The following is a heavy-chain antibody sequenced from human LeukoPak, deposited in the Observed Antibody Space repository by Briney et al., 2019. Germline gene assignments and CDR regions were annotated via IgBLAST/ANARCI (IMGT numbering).Heavy chain of an antibody. CDR1: GFTFDSYS. CDR2: ISSSSYYI. D-gene: IGHD1-26*01. CDR3: ASGGRSDYFFDF. J-gene: IGHJ4*02. Sequence: GGSLRLSCAASGFTFDSYSMNWVRQAPGKGLEWVSSISSSSYYIYYADSVKGRFTISRDNAKNSLYLQMNSLRAEDTAVYYCASGGRSDYFFDFWGQGTLVTVSS. V-gene: IGHV3-21*01.